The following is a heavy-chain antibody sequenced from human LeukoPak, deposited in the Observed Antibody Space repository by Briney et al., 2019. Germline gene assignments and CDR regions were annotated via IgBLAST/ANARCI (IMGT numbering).Heavy chain of an antibody. D-gene: IGHD5-24*01. V-gene: IGHV3-23*01. Sequence: GGSLRPSCAASGFLFSSYAMSWVRQAPGKGLEWVSAISGSGGNTYYADSVKGRFTISRDNSKNTLYLQMNSLRAEDTAVYYCARVRGTYKNFDYWGQGTLVTVSS. CDR3: ARVRGTYKNFDY. CDR1: GFLFSSYA. J-gene: IGHJ4*02. CDR2: ISGSGGNT.